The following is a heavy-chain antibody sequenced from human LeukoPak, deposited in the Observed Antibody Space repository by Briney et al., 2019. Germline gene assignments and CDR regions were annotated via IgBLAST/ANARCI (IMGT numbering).Heavy chain of an antibody. V-gene: IGHV3-23*01. Sequence: GGSLRLPCAASGFTFSSYAMSWVRQAPGKGLEWASAISGSGGSTYYADSVKGRFTISRDNSKNTLYLQMNSLRAEDTAVYYCAKDSVVYYYGSGQHDYYYYMDVWGKGTTVTISS. J-gene: IGHJ6*03. CDR3: AKDSVVYYYGSGQHDYYYYMDV. CDR1: GFTFSSYA. D-gene: IGHD3-10*01. CDR2: ISGSGGST.